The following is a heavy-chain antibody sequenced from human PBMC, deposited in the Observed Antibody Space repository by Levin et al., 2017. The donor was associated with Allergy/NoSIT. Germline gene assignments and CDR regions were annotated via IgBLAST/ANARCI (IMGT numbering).Heavy chain of an antibody. D-gene: IGHD3-10*01. CDR3: ARARAGSGSHYLLNYYGMDV. Sequence: GGSLRLSCAASGFTFSSYSMNWVRQAPGKGLEWVSYISSSSSTIYYADSVKGRFTISRDNAENSLYLQMNSLRDEDTAVYYCARARAGSGSHYLLNYYGMDVWGQGTTVTVSS. J-gene: IGHJ6*02. CDR2: ISSSSSTI. V-gene: IGHV3-48*02. CDR1: GFTFSSYS.